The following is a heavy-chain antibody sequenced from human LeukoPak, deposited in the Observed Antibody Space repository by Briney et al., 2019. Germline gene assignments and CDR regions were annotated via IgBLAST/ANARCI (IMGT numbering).Heavy chain of an antibody. CDR2: IYYSGSA. V-gene: IGHV4-39*01. CDR3: ARHPRTPRHSSSWYYFDY. Sequence: PSETLSLTCTVSGGSISSSSYYWGWIRQPPGKGLEWIGSIYYSGSAYYNPSLKSRVTISVDTSKNQFSLKLSSVTAADTAVYYCARHPRTPRHSSSWYYFDYWGRGTLVTVSS. CDR1: GGSISSSSYY. D-gene: IGHD6-13*01. J-gene: IGHJ4*02.